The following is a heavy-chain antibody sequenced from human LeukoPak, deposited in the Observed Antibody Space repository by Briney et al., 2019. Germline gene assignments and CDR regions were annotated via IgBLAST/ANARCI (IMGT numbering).Heavy chain of an antibody. D-gene: IGHD3-22*01. J-gene: IGHJ4*02. CDR2: ISYDGSNK. V-gene: IGHV3-30*18. CDR3: AKAYDSSGFDY. CDR1: GFTFSNYG. Sequence: GGSLRLSCAASGFTFSNYGMHWVRQAPGKGLEWVAVISYDGSNKYYADSVKGRFTISRDNSKNTLYLQMNSLRAEDTAVYYRAKAYDSSGFDYWGQGTLVTVSS.